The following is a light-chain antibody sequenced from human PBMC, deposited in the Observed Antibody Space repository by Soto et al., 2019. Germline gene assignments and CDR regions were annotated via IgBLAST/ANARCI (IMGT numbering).Light chain of an antibody. CDR1: QSVSSNS. CDR3: QQYGSSPPNT. Sequence: EIVLTQSPGTLSLSPGERVTLPCRASQSVSSNSLAWYLQKPGQAPRLLIYGASSRATGIPYRFSGSGSGTDFTLTISRLEPEDFAVYYCQQYGSSPPNTFGQGTKLEIK. CDR2: GAS. V-gene: IGKV3-20*01. J-gene: IGKJ2*01.